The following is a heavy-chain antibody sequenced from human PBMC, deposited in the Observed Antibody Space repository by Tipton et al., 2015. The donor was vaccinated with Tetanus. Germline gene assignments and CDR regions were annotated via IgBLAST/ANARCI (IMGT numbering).Heavy chain of an antibody. CDR2: INHSGST. Sequence: TLSLTCTVSGGSISSSSYYWGWIRQPPGKGLEWIGEINHSGSTNHNPSLKSRVTISVDRSKNQFSLELSSVTAADTAVYYCASGSGSYYPDFWGQGTLVTVSS. CDR3: ASGSGSYYPDF. CDR1: GGSISSSSYY. J-gene: IGHJ4*02. V-gene: IGHV4-39*07. D-gene: IGHD1-26*01.